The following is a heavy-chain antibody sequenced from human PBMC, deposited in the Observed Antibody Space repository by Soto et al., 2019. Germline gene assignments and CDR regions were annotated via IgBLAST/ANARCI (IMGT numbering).Heavy chain of an antibody. D-gene: IGHD4-4*01. CDR3: ARQPTVTPYYYYGMDV. CDR2: IIPIFGTP. J-gene: IGHJ6*02. CDR1: GGTFSSYA. Sequence: QAQLVQSGAEVKKPGSSVKVSCKASGGTFSSYAISWVRQAPGQGLEWMGGIIPIFGTPDYAQKFQGRVTITADESTSTAYMELSSLRSEDTAVYYCARQPTVTPYYYYGMDVWGQGTTVTVSS. V-gene: IGHV1-69*12.